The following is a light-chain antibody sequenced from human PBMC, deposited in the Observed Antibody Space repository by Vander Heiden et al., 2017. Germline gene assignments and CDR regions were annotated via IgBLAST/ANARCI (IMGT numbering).Light chain of an antibody. CDR3: HQYDNPPLHT. CDR1: QDISNY. Sequence: DDQMSQAPASLSESVGDRVTITGQSSQDISNYLNWYQQKPGKAPKLLIYDASNLETGVPSRFRGNGSATDFTCTIRSLQPEYIATYYCHQYDNPPLHTFGQGTKLEIQ. CDR2: DAS. V-gene: IGKV1-33*01. J-gene: IGKJ2*01.